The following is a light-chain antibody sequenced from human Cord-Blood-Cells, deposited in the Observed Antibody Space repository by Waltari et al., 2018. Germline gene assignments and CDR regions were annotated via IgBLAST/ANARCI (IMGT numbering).Light chain of an antibody. CDR2: CAS. J-gene: IGKJ4*01. Sequence: DIVTTQSLDSLDLSLGESATINFKSSKSVLYSSNNKNYLAWYQQKPGQPPKLLIYCASTRESGVPDQFSGSGSGTDFTLTISSLQAEDLAVYYCQQYYSTPQTFGGGTKVEIK. V-gene: IGKV4-1*01. CDR1: KSVLYSSNNKNY. CDR3: QQYYSTPQT.